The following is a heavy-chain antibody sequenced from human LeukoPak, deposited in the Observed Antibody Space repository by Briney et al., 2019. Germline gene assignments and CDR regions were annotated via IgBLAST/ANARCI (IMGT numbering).Heavy chain of an antibody. Sequence: HSETLSLTCAVYGGSFSGYYWSWIRQPPGKGLEWIGEINHSGSTNYNPSLKSRVTISVDTSKNQFSLKLSSVTAADTAVYYCARGSSYGYNYITYYYYYMDVWGKGTTVTVSS. D-gene: IGHD5-24*01. V-gene: IGHV4-34*01. CDR1: GGSFSGYY. CDR3: ARGSSYGYNYITYYYYYMDV. J-gene: IGHJ6*03. CDR2: INHSGST.